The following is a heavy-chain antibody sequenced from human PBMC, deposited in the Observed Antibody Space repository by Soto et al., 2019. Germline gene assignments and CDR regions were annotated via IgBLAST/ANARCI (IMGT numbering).Heavy chain of an antibody. CDR2: ISSSSSTI. D-gene: IGHD3-3*01. CDR3: ARDVTIFGVVIMGPLGY. Sequence: GGSLRLSCAASGFTFSSYSMNWVRQAPGKGLEWVSYISSSSSTIYYADSVKGRFTISRDNAKNSLYLQMNSLRDEDTAVYYCARDVTIFGVVIMGPLGYWGQGTLVTVSS. J-gene: IGHJ4*02. CDR1: GFTFSSYS. V-gene: IGHV3-48*02.